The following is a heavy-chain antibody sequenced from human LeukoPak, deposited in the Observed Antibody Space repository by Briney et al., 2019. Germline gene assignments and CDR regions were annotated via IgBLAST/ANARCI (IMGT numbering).Heavy chain of an antibody. CDR3: AREDIVVVPAASNWYFDL. CDR2: IIPIFGTA. CDR1: GYTFTSYG. Sequence: GASVKVSCKASGYTFTSYGISWVRQAPGQGLEWMGGIIPIFGTANYAQKFQGRVTITADESTSTAYMELSSLRSEDTAVYYCAREDIVVVPAASNWYFDLWGRGTLVTVSS. D-gene: IGHD2-2*01. V-gene: IGHV1-69*13. J-gene: IGHJ2*01.